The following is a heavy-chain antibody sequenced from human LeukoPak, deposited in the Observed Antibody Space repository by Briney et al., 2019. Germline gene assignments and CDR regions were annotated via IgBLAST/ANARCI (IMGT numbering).Heavy chain of an antibody. CDR3: AKRGNVVVISGIGYYYYGMDV. J-gene: IGHJ6*02. CDR2: ISYDGSNK. V-gene: IGHV3-30*18. CDR1: GFTFSNYG. D-gene: IGHD3-22*01. Sequence: GGSLRLSCAASGFTFSNYGMHWVRQAPGKGLEWVAVISYDGSNKNYADSVKGRFTISRDNSKNTLYLQMNSLRAEDTAVYYCAKRGNVVVISGIGYYYYGMDVWGQGTTVTVSS.